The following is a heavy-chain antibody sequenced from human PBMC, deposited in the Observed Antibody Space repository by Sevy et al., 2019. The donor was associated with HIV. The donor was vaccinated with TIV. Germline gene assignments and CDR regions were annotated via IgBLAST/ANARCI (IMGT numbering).Heavy chain of an antibody. CDR3: ARERCTRPHDY. D-gene: IGHD2-8*01. Sequence: WGCLRLSCAASGFAFYDYSMSWIRQAPGKGLEGVATLSFGCGKINYADSVKGRFTISRDNSKNSFYLQMDNLRVEDTALYYCARERCTRPHDYWGQGTRVPVSS. V-gene: IGHV3-23*01. CDR1: GFAFYDYS. J-gene: IGHJ4*02. CDR2: LSFGCGKI.